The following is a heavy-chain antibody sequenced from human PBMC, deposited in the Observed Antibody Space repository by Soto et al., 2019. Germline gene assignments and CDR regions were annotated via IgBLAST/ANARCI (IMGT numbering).Heavy chain of an antibody. Sequence: PSETLSLTCTVSGGSISSSSYYWGWIRQPPRKGLEWIGSIYYSGSTYYNPSLKSRVTISVDTSKNQFSLKLSSVTAADTAVYYCARHVIEVATILGYFDYWGQGTLVTVSS. J-gene: IGHJ4*02. D-gene: IGHD5-12*01. CDR3: ARHVIEVATILGYFDY. V-gene: IGHV4-39*01. CDR1: GGSISSSSYY. CDR2: IYYSGST.